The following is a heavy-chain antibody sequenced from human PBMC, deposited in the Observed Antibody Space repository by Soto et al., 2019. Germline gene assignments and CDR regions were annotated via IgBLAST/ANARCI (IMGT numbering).Heavy chain of an antibody. CDR2: ISTYNGYT. J-gene: IGHJ6*02. Sequence: QVQLVQSGAEVRKPGASVKVSCAASTSILSTYGFTWVRQAPGQGLEWMGWISTYNGYTNYARKFQGRVTLTTDSSTNTAYMDLRSLRSDDTAVYFCASGGLDVWGQGTTVTVS. V-gene: IGHV1-18*04. CDR1: TSILSTYG. CDR3: ASGGLDV.